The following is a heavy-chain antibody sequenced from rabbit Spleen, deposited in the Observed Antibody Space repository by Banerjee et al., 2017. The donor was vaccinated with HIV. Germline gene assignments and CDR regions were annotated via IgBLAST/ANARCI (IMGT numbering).Heavy chain of an antibody. CDR2: IYAGSANST. Sequence: QSLEESGGDLVKPGTSLTLTCTASGFSFSDNYYMCWVRQTPGKGLEWIACIYAGSANSTYYASWAKGRFTISKTSPTTVTLQMTSLTGADTATYFCARNGAGSNYAFNFWGPGTLVTVS. CDR1: GFSFSDNYY. D-gene: IGHD8-1*01. CDR3: ARNGAGSNYAFNF. J-gene: IGHJ4*01. V-gene: IGHV1S40*01.